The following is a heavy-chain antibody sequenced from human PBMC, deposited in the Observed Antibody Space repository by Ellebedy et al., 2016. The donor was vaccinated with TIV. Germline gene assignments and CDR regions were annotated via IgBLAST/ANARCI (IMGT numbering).Heavy chain of an antibody. CDR3: ARDMVQGMVSIYVWFDY. V-gene: IGHV1-18*04. J-gene: IGHJ4*02. Sequence: ASVKVSCKASGYTFTSYTISWVRQAPGQGLEWMGWISAYNGNTNYAQKFQGRVTMTTDTSTSTAYMELSSLRSDDTAVYYCARDMVQGMVSIYVWFDYWGQGTLVTVSS. CDR2: ISAYNGNT. D-gene: IGHD2-8*01. CDR1: GYTFTSYT.